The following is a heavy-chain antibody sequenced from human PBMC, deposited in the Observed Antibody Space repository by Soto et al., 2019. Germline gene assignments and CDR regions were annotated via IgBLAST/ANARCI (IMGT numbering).Heavy chain of an antibody. CDR3: GRGFFVYFWGSYLYTENVYFAY. J-gene: IGHJ4*02. D-gene: IGHD3-16*02. CDR2: INHSGST. Sequence: SETLSLTCAVYGGSFSGYYWSWIRQPPGKGLEWIGEINHSGSTNYNPSLKSRVTISVDTSKNQFSLKLSSVTAADTAVYYCGRGFFVYFWGSYLYTENVYFAYWGQGPLVPVSP. CDR1: GGSFSGYY. V-gene: IGHV4-34*01.